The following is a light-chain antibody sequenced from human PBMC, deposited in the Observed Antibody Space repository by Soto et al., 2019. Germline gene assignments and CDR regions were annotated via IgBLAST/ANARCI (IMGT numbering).Light chain of an antibody. Sequence: QSVLTQPPSVSAAPGQKVTISCSGSSSNIGNNYVSWYQQLPGTAPKLLIYANNKRPSGIPDRFSGSKSGTSATLGITGLQTGDYADYYCLTWESSLSAVVFGGGTKLTVL. CDR1: SSNIGNNY. CDR2: ANN. V-gene: IGLV1-51*01. CDR3: LTWESSLSAVV. J-gene: IGLJ2*01.